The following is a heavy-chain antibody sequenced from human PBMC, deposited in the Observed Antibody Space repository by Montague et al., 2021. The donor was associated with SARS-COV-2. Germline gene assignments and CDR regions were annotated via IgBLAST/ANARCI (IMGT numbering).Heavy chain of an antibody. Sequence: SLRLSCAASGFTFDDYAMHWVRQGPGKGLEWVSLISGDGGSTYYXDSVKGRFTISRDNSKNSLYLQMNSLRTEDTALYYCAKDAPEYYYDSSGSPADYWGQGTLVTVSS. J-gene: IGHJ4*02. D-gene: IGHD3-22*01. CDR1: GFTFDDYA. CDR2: ISGDGGST. V-gene: IGHV3-43*02. CDR3: AKDAPEYYYDSSGSPADY.